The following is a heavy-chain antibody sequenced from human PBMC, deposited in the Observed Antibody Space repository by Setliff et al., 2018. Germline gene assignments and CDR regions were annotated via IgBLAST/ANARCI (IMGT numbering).Heavy chain of an antibody. CDR3: ARHTFHADDSGYYYVPDH. Sequence: SETLSLTCTVSGGSISSYDYYWGWVRQAPGKGLEWIGNIYYTGVTFYNPSLRSRVTLSVDRSRDHFFLSLSSVTAADTAVYYCARHTFHADDSGYYYVPDHWGQGTLVTVSS. CDR2: IYYTGVT. V-gene: IGHV4-39*01. CDR1: GGSISSYDYY. D-gene: IGHD3-22*01. J-gene: IGHJ5*02.